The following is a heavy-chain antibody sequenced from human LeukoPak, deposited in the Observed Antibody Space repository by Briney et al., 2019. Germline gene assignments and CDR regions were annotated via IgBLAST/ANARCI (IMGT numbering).Heavy chain of an antibody. CDR3: VRDRPTAVGGPRAFDI. CDR2: IKQDGSEK. V-gene: IGHV3-7*01. D-gene: IGHD4-23*01. CDR1: GFTFSDYY. J-gene: IGHJ3*02. Sequence: GGSLRLSFAATGFTFSDYYMSWIRQAPGKGLQWVANIKQDGSEKYYVDSLTGRFTVSRDNAKNSLYLQMNSLRAEDTAVYCCVRDRPTAVGGPRAFDIWGQGTMVTVSS.